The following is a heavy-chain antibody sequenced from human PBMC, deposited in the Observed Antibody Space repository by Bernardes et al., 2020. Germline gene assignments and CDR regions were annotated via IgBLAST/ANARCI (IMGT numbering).Heavy chain of an antibody. Sequence: GGSLRLSCATSGLAFTSNDMAWVRQAPGRGLEWVSTISAIRNTHYRDSVEGRFVISRDDVNKAVYLEMNNLRVEDTATYYCATELQYDNIYWGQGVLVTVSS. CDR1: GLAFTSND. D-gene: IGHD3-22*01. CDR3: ATELQYDNIY. V-gene: IGHV3-23*01. J-gene: IGHJ4*02. CDR2: ISAIRNT.